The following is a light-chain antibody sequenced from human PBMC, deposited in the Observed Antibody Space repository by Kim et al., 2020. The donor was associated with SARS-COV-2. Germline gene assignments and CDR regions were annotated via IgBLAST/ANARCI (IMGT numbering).Light chain of an antibody. V-gene: IGKV1D-12*01. CDR3: QRANSFS. J-gene: IGKJ3*01. CDR2: GAS. CDR1: QGINRW. Sequence: DIQMTQSPSSVSASVGDRVTITCRASQGINRWLAWYQQKPGEAPKLLIYGASNLQNGVPSRFSGSGSGTEFTLTITSLQPEDFATYYCQRANSFSFGPGTKVDIK.